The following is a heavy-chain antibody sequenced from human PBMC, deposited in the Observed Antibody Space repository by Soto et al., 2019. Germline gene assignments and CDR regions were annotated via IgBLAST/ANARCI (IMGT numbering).Heavy chain of an antibody. J-gene: IGHJ2*01. CDR2: IYWDDST. CDR3: AHAPSGAGRNGYFDV. Sequence: QITLKESGPTVVKPTQTLTLTCTFSGFSVSTTGVGVAWIRQPPGKALEWLALIYWDDSTLYSPSLRSRLTITSDTSKNQVVLTMTNVDPADTATYFCAHAPSGAGRNGYFDVWGRGTLVTVSS. D-gene: IGHD6-19*01. V-gene: IGHV2-5*02. CDR1: GFSVSTTGVG.